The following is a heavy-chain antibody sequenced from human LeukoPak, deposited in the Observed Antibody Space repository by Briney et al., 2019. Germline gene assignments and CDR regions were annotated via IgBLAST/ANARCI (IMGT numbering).Heavy chain of an antibody. CDR2: INHSGST. J-gene: IGHJ6*04. Sequence: SETLSLTCAVYGGSFSGYYWSWIRQPPGKGLEWIGEINHSGSTNCNPSLKSRVTISVDTSKNQFSLKLSSVTAADTAVYYCASGYCSSTSCLSHYYYYYGMDVWGKGTTVTVSS. V-gene: IGHV4-34*01. CDR1: GGSFSGYY. D-gene: IGHD2-2*01. CDR3: ASGYCSSTSCLSHYYYYYGMDV.